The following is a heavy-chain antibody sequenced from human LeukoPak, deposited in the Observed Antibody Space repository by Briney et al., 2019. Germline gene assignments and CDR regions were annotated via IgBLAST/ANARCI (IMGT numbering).Heavy chain of an antibody. J-gene: IGHJ1*01. D-gene: IGHD1-26*01. CDR3: VRDSGSSYGYYFLH. Sequence: AGGSLRLSCAASGFTFNSYSMYWVRQAPGKGLEWVSSISSSSSHMFYADSVKGRFSISRDNAKNSLYLQMNSLRAEDTAVYYCVRDSGSSYGYYFLHWGQGTLVTVSS. V-gene: IGHV3-21*01. CDR2: ISSSSSHM. CDR1: GFTFNSYS.